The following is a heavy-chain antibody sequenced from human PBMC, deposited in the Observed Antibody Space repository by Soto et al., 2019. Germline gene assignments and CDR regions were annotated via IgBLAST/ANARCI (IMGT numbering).Heavy chain of an antibody. Sequence: PGGSLRLSCSASGFTFSSYAMHWVRQAPGKGLEYVSAISSNGGSTYYADSVKGRFTISRDNSKNTLYLQMSSLRAEDTAVYYCARDLRERFLEWPHHGYGMDVWGQGTTVTVSS. CDR3: ARDLRERFLEWPHHGYGMDV. J-gene: IGHJ6*02. D-gene: IGHD3-3*01. CDR1: GFTFSSYA. CDR2: ISSNGGST. V-gene: IGHV3-64D*08.